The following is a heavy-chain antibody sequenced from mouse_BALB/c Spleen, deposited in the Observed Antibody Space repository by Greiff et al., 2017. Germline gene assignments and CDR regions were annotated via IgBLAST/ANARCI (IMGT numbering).Heavy chain of an antibody. CDR1: GYSITSDYA. D-gene: IGHD1-1*01. Sequence: EVQGVESGPGLVKPSQSLSLTCTVTGYSITSDYAWNWIRQFPGNKLEWMGYISYSGSTSYNPSLKSRISITRDTSKNQFFLQLNSVTTEDTATYYCARADLLRNFDYWGQGTTRTVSS. J-gene: IGHJ2*01. CDR3: ARADLLRNFDY. V-gene: IGHV3-2*02. CDR2: ISYSGST.